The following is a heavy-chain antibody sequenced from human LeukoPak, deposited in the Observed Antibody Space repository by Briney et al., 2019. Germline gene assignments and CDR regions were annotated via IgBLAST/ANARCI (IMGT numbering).Heavy chain of an antibody. Sequence: PSETLSLTCAVSGGSISSGGYSWSWIRQPPGKAMEFIAYIYYTGNTYFNPSLKSRVTISVDTSKNQFSLKLSSVTAADTAVYYCARAYNRYALVDYWGQGTLVTVSS. D-gene: IGHD1-14*01. CDR3: ARAYNRYALVDY. CDR1: GGSISSGGYS. V-gene: IGHV4-30-4*07. J-gene: IGHJ4*02. CDR2: IYYTGNT.